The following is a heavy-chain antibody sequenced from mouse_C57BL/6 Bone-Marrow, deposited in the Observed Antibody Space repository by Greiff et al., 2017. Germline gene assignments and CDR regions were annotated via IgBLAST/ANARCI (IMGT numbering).Heavy chain of an antibody. CDR3: ARGAQVYYFDY. J-gene: IGHJ2*01. D-gene: IGHD3-2*02. V-gene: IGHV1-61*01. CDR2: IYPSDSET. Sequence: QVQLQQPGAELVRPGSSVKLSCKASGYTFTSYWMDWVKQRPGQGLEWIGNIYPSDSETHYNQKFKDKATLTVDKSSSTAYMQLSSLTSEDSAVYYCARGAQVYYFDYWGQGTTLTVSS. CDR1: GYTFTSYW.